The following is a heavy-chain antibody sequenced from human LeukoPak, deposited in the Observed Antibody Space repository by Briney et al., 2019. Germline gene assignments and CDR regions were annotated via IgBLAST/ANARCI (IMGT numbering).Heavy chain of an antibody. V-gene: IGHV3-53*01. CDR2: LYGGGST. D-gene: IGHD5-18*01. Sequence: GGSLRLSCAASGFTVSSNAMAWVRQAPGKGLEWVSTLYGGGSTYCADSVKGRFTISRDNSENTLYLQMNSLRAEDTAVYYCATRYSFDYLGYWGQGTRVTVSS. CDR1: GFTVSSNA. J-gene: IGHJ4*02. CDR3: ATRYSFDYLGY.